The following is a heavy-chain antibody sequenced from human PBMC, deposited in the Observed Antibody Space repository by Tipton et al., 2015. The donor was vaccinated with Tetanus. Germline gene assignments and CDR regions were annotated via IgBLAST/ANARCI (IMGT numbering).Heavy chain of an antibody. D-gene: IGHD2-21*01. CDR1: GGSINNFY. V-gene: IGHV4-59*01. CDR3: ARGFSQGYCCFDY. CDR2: VYSTGST. J-gene: IGHJ4*02. Sequence: TLSLTCTVSGGSINNFYWTWIRQPPGKGLEWIGYVYSTGSTKYNPSLKSRVTISEDTSKNQFSLKLSSVTAADTAIYYCARGFSQGYCCFDYLGLGTLGPVSS.